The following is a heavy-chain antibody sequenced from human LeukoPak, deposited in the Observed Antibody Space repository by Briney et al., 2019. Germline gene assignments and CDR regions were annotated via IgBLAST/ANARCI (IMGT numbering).Heavy chain of an antibody. Sequence: GGSLRLSCAASGFTFSRFWMSWVRQAPGKGLEWVSGISDSAGTTYYADSVKGRFSISRDNSKNTLNLQMNSLRAEDTAVYYCAKSYYYGSGDYSLTAFDIWGQGTMVTVSS. V-gene: IGHV3-23*01. J-gene: IGHJ3*02. D-gene: IGHD3-10*01. CDR2: ISDSAGTT. CDR1: GFTFSRFW. CDR3: AKSYYYGSGDYSLTAFDI.